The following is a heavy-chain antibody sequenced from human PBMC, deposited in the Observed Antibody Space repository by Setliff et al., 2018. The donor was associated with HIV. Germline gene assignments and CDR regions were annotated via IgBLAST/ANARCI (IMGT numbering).Heavy chain of an antibody. Sequence: SVKVSCKASGGTFSNYAINWVRQAPGQGLEWMGGIIPIIGIASYAQKFRGRVTSTADKSTSTAYMELSSLRTEDTAVYYCARGWTVPGLLKNDAFDIWGQGTMVTV. CDR1: GGTFSNYA. CDR3: ARGWTVPGLLKNDAFDI. CDR2: IIPIIGIA. J-gene: IGHJ3*02. V-gene: IGHV1-69*10. D-gene: IGHD4-4*01.